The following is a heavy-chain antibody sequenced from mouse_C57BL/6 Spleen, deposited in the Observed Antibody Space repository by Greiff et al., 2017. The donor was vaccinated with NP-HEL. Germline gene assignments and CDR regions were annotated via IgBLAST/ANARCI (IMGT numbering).Heavy chain of an antibody. Sequence: EVQGVESGGGLVKPGGSLKLSCAASGFTFSSYAMSWVRQTPEKRLEWVATISDGGSYTYYPDNVKGRFTISRDNAKNNLYLQMSHLKSEDTAMYYCARERRTGFDDWGQGTTLTVSS. J-gene: IGHJ2*01. V-gene: IGHV5-4*01. D-gene: IGHD4-1*01. CDR2: ISDGGSYT. CDR1: GFTFSSYA. CDR3: ARERRTGFDD.